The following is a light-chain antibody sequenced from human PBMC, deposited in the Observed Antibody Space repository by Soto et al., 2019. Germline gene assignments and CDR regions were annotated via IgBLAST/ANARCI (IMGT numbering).Light chain of an antibody. CDR2: DVS. CDR1: SSDVGGYNY. J-gene: IGLJ1*01. Sequence: QSALTQPRSVSGSPGQSVTISCTGTSSDVGGYNYVSWYQQHPGKAPKVMIYDVSERPSGVPDRFSGSKSGNTASPTISGLQAEDEADYSCCSYAGSPMYVFGTGTKLTVL. CDR3: CSYAGSPMYV. V-gene: IGLV2-11*01.